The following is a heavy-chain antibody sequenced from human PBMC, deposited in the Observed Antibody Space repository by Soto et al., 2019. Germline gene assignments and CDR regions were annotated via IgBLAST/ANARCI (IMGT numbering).Heavy chain of an antibody. D-gene: IGHD6-19*01. CDR2: ISYDGSNK. J-gene: IGHJ4*02. V-gene: IGHV3-30-3*01. CDR3: AREQWLGTIYYFDY. CDR1: GFTFSSYA. Sequence: GGSLRLSCAASGFTFSSYAMHWVRQAPGKGLEWVAVISYDGSNKYYADSVKGRFTISRDNSKNTLYLQMNSLRAEDTAVYYCAREQWLGTIYYFDYWGQGTLVTVSS.